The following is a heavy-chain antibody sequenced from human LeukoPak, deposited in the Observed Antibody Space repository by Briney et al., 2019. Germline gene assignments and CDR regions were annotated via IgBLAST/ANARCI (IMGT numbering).Heavy chain of an antibody. CDR3: ARVYYYDSSGYYDAFDI. J-gene: IGHJ3*02. CDR2: IIPIFGTA. V-gene: IGHV1-69*13. Sequence: SVKVSCKASGGSFSSYAISWVRQAPGQGLEWMGGIIPIFGTANYAQKFQGRVTITADESTSTAYMELSSLRSEDTAVYYCARVYYYDSSGYYDAFDIWGQGTMVTVSS. D-gene: IGHD3-22*01. CDR1: GGSFSSYA.